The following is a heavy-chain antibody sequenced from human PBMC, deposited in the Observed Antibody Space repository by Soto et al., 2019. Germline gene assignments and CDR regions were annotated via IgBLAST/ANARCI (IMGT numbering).Heavy chain of an antibody. CDR2: MYYSGNA. CDR3: AREYPVYCAYFAY. J-gene: IGHJ4*02. V-gene: IGHV4-59*01. D-gene: IGHD2-21*01. CDR1: GASISRYY. Sequence: QVQLQESGPGLVKPSETLSLTCTVSGASISRYYWSWIRQSPGKGLEWIGHMYYSGNANYNPSLWSRTTISVDTFKIQFSMDLNSVIAADTAVDYCAREYPVYCAYFAYWGQGILVTVSS.